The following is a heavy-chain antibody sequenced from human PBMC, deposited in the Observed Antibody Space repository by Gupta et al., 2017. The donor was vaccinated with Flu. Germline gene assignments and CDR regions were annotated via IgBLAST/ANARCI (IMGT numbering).Heavy chain of an antibody. Sequence: EAELVESGGGLVQPGGSLRLPCVASGSNFGTSEMSWVRQPPGRGLEWIAFISQTSSTYYRDPVRGRFTISRDNDNNAVYLQMSGLTGDDTAVYYCARGHWDKWGQGTPVTVSS. D-gene: IGHD1/OR15-1a*01. V-gene: IGHV3-48*03. CDR1: GSNFGTSE. CDR2: ISQTSST. CDR3: ARGHWDK. J-gene: IGHJ4*02.